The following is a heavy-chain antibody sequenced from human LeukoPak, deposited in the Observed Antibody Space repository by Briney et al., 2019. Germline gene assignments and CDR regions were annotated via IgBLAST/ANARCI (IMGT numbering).Heavy chain of an antibody. J-gene: IGHJ4*02. V-gene: IGHV3-66*01. CDR3: ARVYDSSGAYDGGEY. CDR2: IYSDSGGTT. CDR1: GFTISSNF. D-gene: IGHD3-22*01. Sequence: PGGSLRLSCAASGFTISSNFMTWVRQAPGKGLEWVSVIYSDSGGTTYYADSVKGRFTVYRDNSKNTLYLQMNSLRAEDTAVYYCARVYDSSGAYDGGEYWGQGTLVTVSS.